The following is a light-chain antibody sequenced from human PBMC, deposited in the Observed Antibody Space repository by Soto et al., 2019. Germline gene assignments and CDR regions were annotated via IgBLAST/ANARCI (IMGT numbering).Light chain of an antibody. V-gene: IGKV3-20*01. Sequence: EVVLTQSPGTLSLSPGERASLSCRASQSVSSSNLAWYQHKPGQAPRLLIYGASRRATGIPDRFRGSGSGTDFSLTISNLEPDDFATYHCQQYYTNSQASFGQGTKVEI. CDR1: QSVSSSN. CDR3: QQYYTNSQAS. J-gene: IGKJ1*01. CDR2: GAS.